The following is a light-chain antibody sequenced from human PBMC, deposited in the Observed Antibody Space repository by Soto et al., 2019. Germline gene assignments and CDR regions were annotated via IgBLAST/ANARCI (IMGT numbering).Light chain of an antibody. Sequence: QLVLTQPPSVSGAPGQRVTISCTGSSSNIGAGYDVHWYQHLPGTAPKLLIYGNTNRPSGVPDRFSGSKSATSASLAITGLQAEDEADYYCQSYDSSLSGYVFGTGTKLTVL. J-gene: IGLJ1*01. V-gene: IGLV1-40*01. CDR2: GNT. CDR1: SSNIGAGYD. CDR3: QSYDSSLSGYV.